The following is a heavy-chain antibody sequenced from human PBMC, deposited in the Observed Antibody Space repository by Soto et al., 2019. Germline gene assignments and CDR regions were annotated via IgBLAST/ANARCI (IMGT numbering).Heavy chain of an antibody. J-gene: IGHJ4*02. CDR3: ARDLRYGSGVPLNY. CDR1: GFTFNNYD. Sequence: GGSLRLXCVASGFTFNNYDMNWVRQAPGKGLEWVSSISSSSNYIYYADSVKGRFTISRDNAKNSLYLQMNSLRAEDTAVYYCARDLRYGSGVPLNYWGQGTLVTVSS. CDR2: ISSSSNYI. D-gene: IGHD3-10*01. V-gene: IGHV3-21*01.